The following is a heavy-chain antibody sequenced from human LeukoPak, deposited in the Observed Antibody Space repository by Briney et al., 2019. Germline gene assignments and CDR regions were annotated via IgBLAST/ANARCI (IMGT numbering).Heavy chain of an antibody. Sequence: GGSLRLSCAASGFTFSIYSMNWVRQAPGKGLEWVSSISSSSSYIYYADSVKGRFTISRDNSKNTLYLQMNSLRAEDTAVYYCARDRASSTSYQDYIDYWGQGTLVTVSS. J-gene: IGHJ4*02. CDR2: ISSSSSYI. CDR3: ARDRASSTSYQDYIDY. D-gene: IGHD2-2*01. CDR1: GFTFSIYS. V-gene: IGHV3-21*01.